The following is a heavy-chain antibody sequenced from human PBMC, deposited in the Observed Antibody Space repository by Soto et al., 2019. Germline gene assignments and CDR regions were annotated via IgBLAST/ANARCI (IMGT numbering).Heavy chain of an antibody. D-gene: IGHD4-4*01. V-gene: IGHV1-69*13. CDR3: ARLSTVTTFHYYYGMDV. CDR2: IIPIFGTA. CDR1: GGTFSSYA. Sequence: ASVKVSCKASGGTFSSYAISWVRQAPGQGLEWMGGIIPIFGTANYAQKFQGRVTITADESTSTAYMELSSLRSEDTAVYYCARLSTVTTFHYYYGMDVWGQGTTVTAP. J-gene: IGHJ6*02.